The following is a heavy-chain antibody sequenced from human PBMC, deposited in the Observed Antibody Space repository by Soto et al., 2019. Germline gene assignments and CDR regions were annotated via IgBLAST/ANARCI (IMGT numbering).Heavy chain of an antibody. CDR2: ISAYNGNT. J-gene: IGHJ4*02. Sequence: QVPLVQSGAEVKKPGASVKVSCKASGYTFTSYGISWVRQAPGQGLEWMGWISAYNGNTNYAQKLQGRDTMTTDTYTSTAYMELRSLRSDDTAVYYCARVGPSSWYRTLFDYWGQVTLVTVSS. CDR1: GYTFTSYG. V-gene: IGHV1-18*01. CDR3: ARVGPSSWYRTLFDY. D-gene: IGHD6-13*01.